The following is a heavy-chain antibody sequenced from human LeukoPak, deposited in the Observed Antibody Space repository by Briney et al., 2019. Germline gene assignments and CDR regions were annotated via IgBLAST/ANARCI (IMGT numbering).Heavy chain of an antibody. D-gene: IGHD2-15*01. Sequence: PGGSLRLSCAASGFTFSSYAMSWVRQAPGKGLEWVSVIYSGGTTYYADSVKGRFTISRDNSKNTVYLQMNSLRAEDTAVYYCARVGGQLWGQGTLVTVSS. CDR3: ARVGGQL. J-gene: IGHJ1*01. CDR2: IYSGGTT. CDR1: GFTFSSYA. V-gene: IGHV3-53*01.